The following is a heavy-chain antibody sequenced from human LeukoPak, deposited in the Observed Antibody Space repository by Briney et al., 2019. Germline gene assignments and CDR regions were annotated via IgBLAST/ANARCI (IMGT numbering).Heavy chain of an antibody. V-gene: IGHV4-59*08. J-gene: IGHJ4*02. D-gene: IGHD3-16*01. Sequence: SETLSLTCAVYGGSFSGYYWCWIRQPPGKGLEWIGYIYYSGSTNYNPSLKSRVTISVDTSKNQFSLKLSSVTAADTAVYYCARLIWGPPVPYFDYWGQGTLVTVSS. CDR3: ARLIWGPPVPYFDY. CDR1: GGSFSGYY. CDR2: IYYSGST.